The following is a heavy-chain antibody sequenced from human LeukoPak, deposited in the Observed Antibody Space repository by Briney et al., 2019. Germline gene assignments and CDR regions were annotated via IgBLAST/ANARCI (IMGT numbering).Heavy chain of an antibody. V-gene: IGHV4-59*01. J-gene: IGHJ2*01. CDR1: DGSISSYY. CDR2: IYNSGSA. Sequence: PSETLSLTCAVSDGSISSYYWNWIRQPPGKGLEWIGNIYNSGSADYNPSLKSRVTISVNLSKKQISLELTSVTAADTALYYCARDKGPYWYFDLWGRGTLVTVSS. CDR3: ARDKGPYWYFDL.